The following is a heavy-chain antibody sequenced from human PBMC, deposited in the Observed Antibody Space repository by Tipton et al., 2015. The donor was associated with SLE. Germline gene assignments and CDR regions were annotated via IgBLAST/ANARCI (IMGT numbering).Heavy chain of an antibody. J-gene: IGHJ2*01. CDR2: IYYSGST. CDR3: ASQLRSSGSYYCLYFDL. V-gene: IGHV4-59*05. D-gene: IGHD1-26*01. Sequence: TLSLTCTVSGGYISSYYWSWIRQPPGKGLEWIGGIYYSGSTYYNPSLKSRVTISVDTSKNQFSLKLSSVTAADTAVYYCASQLRSSGSYYCLYFDLWGRGTLVTVSS. CDR1: GGYISSYY.